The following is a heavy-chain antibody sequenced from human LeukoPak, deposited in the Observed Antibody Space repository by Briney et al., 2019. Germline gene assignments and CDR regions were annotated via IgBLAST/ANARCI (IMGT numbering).Heavy chain of an antibody. D-gene: IGHD2-15*01. V-gene: IGHV1-69*05. CDR2: IIPIFGTA. Sequence: SVKVSCKASGGTFSSYAISWVRQAPGQGLEWMGGIIPIFGTANYAQKFQGRVTITTDESTSTAYMELISLRSEDTAVYYCARDKGGLGYCSGGSCYYWFDPWGQGTLVTVSS. CDR1: GGTFSSYA. J-gene: IGHJ5*02. CDR3: ARDKGGLGYCSGGSCYYWFDP.